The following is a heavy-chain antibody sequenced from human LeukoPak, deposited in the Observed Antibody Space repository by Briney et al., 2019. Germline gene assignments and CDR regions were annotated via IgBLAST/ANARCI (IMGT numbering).Heavy chain of an antibody. V-gene: IGHV4-61*08. CDR1: GGSISSGGYY. J-gene: IGHJ6*03. D-gene: IGHD2-2*01. CDR2: IYYSGST. CDR3: ARGWLERVIVVVPAAADYYYMDV. Sequence: SETLSLTCTVSGGSISSGGYYWSWIRQHPGKGLEWIGYIYYSGSTNYNPSLKSRVTISVDTSKNQFSLKLSSVTAADAAVYYCARGWLERVIVVVPAAADYYYMDVWGKGTTVTVSS.